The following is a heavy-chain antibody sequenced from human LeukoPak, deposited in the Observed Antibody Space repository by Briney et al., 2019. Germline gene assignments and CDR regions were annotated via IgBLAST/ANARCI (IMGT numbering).Heavy chain of an antibody. CDR1: GGSISSYY. J-gene: IGHJ5*02. CDR2: IYYSGST. V-gene: IGHV4-59*01. Sequence: PSETLSLTCTVSGGSISSYYWSWIRQPPGKGLEWIGYIYYSGSTNYNPSLKSRVTISVDTSKNQFSLKLSSVTAADTAVYYCARKGHYDSNWFDPWGQGTLVIVSS. D-gene: IGHD4-17*01. CDR3: ARKGHYDSNWFDP.